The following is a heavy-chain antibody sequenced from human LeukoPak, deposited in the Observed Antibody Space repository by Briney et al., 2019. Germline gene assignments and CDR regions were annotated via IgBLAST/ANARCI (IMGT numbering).Heavy chain of an antibody. CDR1: GFTFSSYV. Sequence: GGSLRLSCAASGFTFSSYVMHWVRQAPGKGLEWMAVISYDGSNKYYADSVKGRFTISRDNSKNTLYLQMNSLIAEDTAVYYCAKDGEITMVRGVIITFPYYFDYWGQGTLVTVSS. V-gene: IGHV3-30*18. CDR3: AKDGEITMVRGVIITFPYYFDY. CDR2: ISYDGSNK. D-gene: IGHD3-10*01. J-gene: IGHJ4*02.